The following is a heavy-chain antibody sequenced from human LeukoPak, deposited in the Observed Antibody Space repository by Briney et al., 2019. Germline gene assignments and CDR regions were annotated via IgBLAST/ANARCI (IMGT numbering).Heavy chain of an antibody. V-gene: IGHV4-30-2*05. J-gene: IGHJ5*02. CDR3: ARAYSSSWYFNWFDP. CDR1: GGSISSGGYS. Sequence: SQTQSLTCAVSGGSISSGGYSWSWIRQPPGKGLEWIGNIYPSGTTYYNPSLKTRVTISVDTSKNQFSLKLSSVTAADTAVYFCARAYSSSWYFNWFDPWGQGTLVIVSS. D-gene: IGHD6-13*01. CDR2: IYPSGTT.